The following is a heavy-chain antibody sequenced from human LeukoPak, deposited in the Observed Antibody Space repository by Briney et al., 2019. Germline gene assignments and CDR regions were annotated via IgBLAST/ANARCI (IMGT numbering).Heavy chain of an antibody. V-gene: IGHV1-2*06. CDR3: ARDRGHDSGDY. D-gene: IGHD4-17*01. CDR2: LNPNTGGT. J-gene: IGHJ4*02. Sequence: ASVKVSCKASGYTFTSYGISWVRQAPGQGLEWVGRLNPNTGGTYYAQEFQGRVTLTRDTSITTAYMELSRLRSDDTAMYYCARDRGHDSGDYWGQGSLVTVSS. CDR1: GYTFTSYG.